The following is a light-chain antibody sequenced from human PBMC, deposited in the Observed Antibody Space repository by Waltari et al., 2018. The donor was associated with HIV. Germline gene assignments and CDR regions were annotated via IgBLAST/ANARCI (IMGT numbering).Light chain of an antibody. CDR1: QDIRKS. V-gene: IGKV1-33*01. CDR3: QQFDDVAIT. CDR2: DAS. Sequence: DIQMTQSPPSLSASVGDRVTITCQANQDIRKSLNWFQQKPGTAPNVLIYDASTLATGVPSRFSGSGSGTDFTLTISSLQPEDAATYYCQQFDDVAITFGQGTRLDIK. J-gene: IGKJ5*01.